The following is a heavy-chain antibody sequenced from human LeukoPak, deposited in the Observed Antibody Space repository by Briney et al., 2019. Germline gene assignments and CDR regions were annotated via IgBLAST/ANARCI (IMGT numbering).Heavy chain of an antibody. CDR2: ISSSSSYI. Sequence: GASLRLSCAASGFTFSSYSMNWVRQAPGKGLEWVSSISSSSSYIYYADSVKGRFTISRDNAKNSLYLQMNSLRAEDTAVYYCARDLGYEVAGPIDYWGQGTLVTVSS. D-gene: IGHD2-15*01. CDR3: ARDLGYEVAGPIDY. V-gene: IGHV3-21*01. J-gene: IGHJ4*02. CDR1: GFTFSSYS.